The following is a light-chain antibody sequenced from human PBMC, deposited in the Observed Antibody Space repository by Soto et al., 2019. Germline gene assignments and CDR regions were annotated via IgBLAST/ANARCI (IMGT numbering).Light chain of an antibody. V-gene: IGLV2-14*01. J-gene: IGLJ2*01. Sequence: QSALTQPASVSGSPGLSITISCTGTNNDIGTYNYVSWYQQHPGKAPKLLIYEVTDRPSGVSNRFSGSKSGNTASLTISGLQTEDEADYYCSSYSSGSTPVLFGGGTQLTVL. CDR3: SSYSSGSTPVL. CDR2: EVT. CDR1: NNDIGTYNY.